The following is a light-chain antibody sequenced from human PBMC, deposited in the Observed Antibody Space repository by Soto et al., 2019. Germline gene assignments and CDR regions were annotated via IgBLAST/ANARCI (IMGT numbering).Light chain of an antibody. CDR2: AAS. CDR1: QGISSY. Sequence: AIRMTQSPSSFSASTGDRVTITCRASQGISSYLAWYQQKPGKAPKLLIYAASTLQSGVPSRFSGSGSATYFTLTISCLQSEDLATYYCQQYYSYPHTSGQRTKLEIK. CDR3: QQYYSYPHT. J-gene: IGKJ2*01. V-gene: IGKV1-8*01.